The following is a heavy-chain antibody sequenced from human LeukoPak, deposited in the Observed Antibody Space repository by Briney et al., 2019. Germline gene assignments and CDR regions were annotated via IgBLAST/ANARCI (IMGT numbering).Heavy chain of an antibody. CDR2: ISYDGSNK. CDR1: GFTFSSYA. J-gene: IGHJ6*04. V-gene: IGHV3-30*04. Sequence: PGRSLRLSCAASGFTFSSYAMHWVRQAPGKGLEWVAVISYDGSNKYYADSVKGRFTISRDNSKNTLYLQMNSLRAEDTAVYYCAREYYDILTGYGMDVWGKGTTVTVSS. CDR3: AREYYDILTGYGMDV. D-gene: IGHD3-9*01.